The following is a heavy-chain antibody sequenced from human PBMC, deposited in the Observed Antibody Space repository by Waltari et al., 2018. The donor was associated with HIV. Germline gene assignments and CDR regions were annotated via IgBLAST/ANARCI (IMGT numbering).Heavy chain of an antibody. V-gene: IGHV4-34*01. CDR2: ISHSGST. CDR3: ARQRAVAGKESAGGYFQH. Sequence: QVQLQQLGAGLLKPSETLSLNCAVDGGSFSGYSWIWISQPPGKGLEWIGEISHSGSTNYNPSLKIRVTISVDTSKNQFSLKLSSVTAADTAVYYCARQRAVAGKESAGGYFQHWGQGTLVTVSS. CDR1: GGSFSGYS. D-gene: IGHD6-19*01. J-gene: IGHJ1*01.